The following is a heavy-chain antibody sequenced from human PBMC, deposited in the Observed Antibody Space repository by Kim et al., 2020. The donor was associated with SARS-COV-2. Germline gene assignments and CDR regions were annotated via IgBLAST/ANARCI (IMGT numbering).Heavy chain of an antibody. V-gene: IGHV3-48*02. D-gene: IGHD7-27*01. CDR2: VRSSTNTK. J-gene: IGHJ4*02. Sequence: GGSLRLSCATSGFTFSSYNMNWVRQAPGKGLEWVSFVRSSTNTKWYADSVKGLFTISADCAKNSLYQEMSSLRDEDTALYYCARDWADGFDYWGQGILVTVSS. CDR3: ARDWADGFDY. CDR1: GFTFSSYN.